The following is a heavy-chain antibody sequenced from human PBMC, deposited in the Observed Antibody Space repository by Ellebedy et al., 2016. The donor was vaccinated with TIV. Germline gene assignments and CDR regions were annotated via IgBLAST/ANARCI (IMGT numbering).Heavy chain of an antibody. J-gene: IGHJ5*01. V-gene: IGHV5-10-1*01. CDR1: GYSFPTYW. CDR2: IDPTDSYT. CDR3: ARHRLRYFDWFES. Sequence: GESLKISCNGSGYSFPTYWISWVRQMPGQGLEWMGKIDPTDSYTNYSPSFQGHVPISVDRSIGTAYLQWGSLKASDTAMYYCARHRLRYFDWFESWGQGTLVTVSS. D-gene: IGHD3-9*01.